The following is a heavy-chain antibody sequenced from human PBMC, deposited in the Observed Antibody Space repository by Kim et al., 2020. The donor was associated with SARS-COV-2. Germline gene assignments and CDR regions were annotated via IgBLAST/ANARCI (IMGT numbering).Heavy chain of an antibody. D-gene: IGHD1-20*01. CDR2: IRSKAYGGTT. V-gene: IGHV3-49*03. Sequence: GGSLRLSCTASGFTFGDYAMSWFRQAPGKGLEWVGFIRSKAYGGTTEYAASVKGRFTISRDDSKSIAYPQMNSLKTEDTAVYYCTREYTLRHDAFDIWGQGTMVTVSS. J-gene: IGHJ3*02. CDR3: TREYTLRHDAFDI. CDR1: GFTFGDYA.